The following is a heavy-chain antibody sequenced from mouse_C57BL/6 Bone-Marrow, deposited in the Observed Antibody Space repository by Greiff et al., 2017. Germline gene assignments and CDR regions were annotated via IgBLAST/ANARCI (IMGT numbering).Heavy chain of an antibody. CDR1: GYSITSDY. Sequence: EVLLVEPGPGLAKPSQTLSLTCSVSGYSITSDYWNWIRKFPGNKLEYMGYISYSGSTYYNPSLKSRISITRDTSNTQYYLQLNSVTTEDTATYYCARSYYGSSRWYFDVWGTGTTVTGSS. J-gene: IGHJ1*03. CDR3: ARSYYGSSRWYFDV. CDR2: ISYSGST. D-gene: IGHD1-1*01. V-gene: IGHV3-8*01.